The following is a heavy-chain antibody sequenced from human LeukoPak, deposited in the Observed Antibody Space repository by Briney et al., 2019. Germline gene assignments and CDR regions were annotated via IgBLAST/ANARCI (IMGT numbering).Heavy chain of an antibody. J-gene: IGHJ6*03. V-gene: IGHV3-23*01. CDR1: GFTFSSYA. CDR2: ISGNGGST. Sequence: PGGSLRLSCAASGFTFSSYAMSWVRQAPGKGLEWVSAISGNGGSTYYADSVKGRFTISRDNSKNTLYLQMNSLRAEDTAVYYCARVRAGPHTPYWYYYMDVWGKGTTVTVSS. CDR3: ARVRAGPHTPYWYYYMDV. D-gene: IGHD1-1*01.